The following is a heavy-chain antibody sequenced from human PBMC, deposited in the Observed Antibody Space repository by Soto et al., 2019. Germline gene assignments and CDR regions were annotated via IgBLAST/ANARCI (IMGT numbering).Heavy chain of an antibody. V-gene: IGHV3-23*01. CDR2: ISGSGGST. CDR3: AKRGYYFDY. CDR1: GFAFSSYA. Sequence: PWGSLRLSCAASGFAFSSYAISLVRQAPGKGLEWVSAISGSGGSTYYADSVKGRFTISRDNSKNTLYLQMNSLRAEDTAVYYCAKRGYYFDYWGQGTLVTVSS. J-gene: IGHJ4*02.